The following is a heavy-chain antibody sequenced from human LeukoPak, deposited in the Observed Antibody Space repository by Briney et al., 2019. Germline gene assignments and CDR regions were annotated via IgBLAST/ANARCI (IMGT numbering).Heavy chain of an antibody. CDR1: GFTFSTNA. V-gene: IGHV3-23*01. D-gene: IGHD3-16*01. Sequence: PGGSLRLSCSTSGFTFSTNAMSWVRQAPGKGLEWVSTTGGHETFYADSVKGRFTISRDNSKNTVYLHMSSLRVEDTAVYYCAKDWIQFNRVYDCFDSWGQGTLVTVSS. CDR2: TGGHET. J-gene: IGHJ4*02. CDR3: AKDWIQFNRVYDCFDS.